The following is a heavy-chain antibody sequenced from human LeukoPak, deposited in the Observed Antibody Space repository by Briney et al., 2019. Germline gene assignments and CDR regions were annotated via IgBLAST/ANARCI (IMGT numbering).Heavy chain of an antibody. CDR3: ARDQYDTWSRRGNFDS. D-gene: IGHD3-3*01. CDR2: IKLDGSEK. Sequence: GGSLRLSCVASGFTLGKYWMSWVRQAPGKGLEWVANIKLDGSEKNYVDSVKGRFTISRDNTKNSLYLQMNSLRVEDTAVFYCARDQYDTWSRRGNFDSWGQGTLVIVSS. V-gene: IGHV3-7*03. J-gene: IGHJ4*02. CDR1: GFTLGKYW.